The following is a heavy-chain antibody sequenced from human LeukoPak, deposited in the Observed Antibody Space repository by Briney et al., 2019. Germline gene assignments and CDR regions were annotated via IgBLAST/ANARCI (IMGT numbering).Heavy chain of an antibody. J-gene: IGHJ4*02. CDR1: GFTFSSYG. D-gene: IGHD6-19*01. Sequence: PGGSLRLSCAASGFTFSSYGMHWVRQAPGKGLEWVAVISYDGSNKYYADSVKGRFTISRDNSKNTLYLQMNSLRAEDTAVYYCARDSPYSSGWYYWGQGTLVTVSS. CDR2: ISYDGSNK. CDR3: ARDSPYSSGWYY. V-gene: IGHV3-30*03.